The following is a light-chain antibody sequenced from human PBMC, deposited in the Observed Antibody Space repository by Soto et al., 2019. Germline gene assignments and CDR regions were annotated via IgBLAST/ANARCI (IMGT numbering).Light chain of an antibody. CDR1: SNDVGLYNY. V-gene: IGLV2-14*03. Sequence: QSALTQPASVSGSPGQSITISCTGSSNDVGLYNYVSWYQQHPGKAPTLVISDVTNRPSGVSDRFSGYKSGNTAFLTISGLQAEDEADYYCSSYTITATLFGRGTKLTVL. J-gene: IGLJ2*01. CDR2: DVT. CDR3: SSYTITATL.